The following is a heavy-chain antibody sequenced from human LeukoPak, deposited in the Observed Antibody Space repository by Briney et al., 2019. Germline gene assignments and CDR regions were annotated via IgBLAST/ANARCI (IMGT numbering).Heavy chain of an antibody. CDR1: KFPLSKYD. V-gene: IGHV3-30*02. Sequence: GGSLRLSCAASKFPLSKYDMHWVRQAPGKGLEGVAFIRYDGNNKQYVDSVRGRFTISRDNSKNTLYLQMNSLRVEDTAVYYCATFGDYYDPHMDVWGKGTTVTVSS. CDR3: ATFGDYYDPHMDV. CDR2: IRYDGNNK. J-gene: IGHJ6*03. D-gene: IGHD3-3*01.